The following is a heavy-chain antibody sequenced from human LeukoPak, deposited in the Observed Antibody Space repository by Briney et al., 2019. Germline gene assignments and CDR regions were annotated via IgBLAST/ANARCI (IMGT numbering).Heavy chain of an antibody. V-gene: IGHV4-59*01. J-gene: IGHJ4*02. CDR3: AGAQNQNYFDY. CDR1: SGSITSYY. Sequence: SETLSLTCTVSSGSITSYYWSWIRQPPGKGLEYIGDIYYTGTTDYNPSLKSRVTMSVDTSKSQFSLRLISVTASDTAVYFCAGAQNQNYFDYWGQGTLVAVSS. CDR2: IYYTGTT.